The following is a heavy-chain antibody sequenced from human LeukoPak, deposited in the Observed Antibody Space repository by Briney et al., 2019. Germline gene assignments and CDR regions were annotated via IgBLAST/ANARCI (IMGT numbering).Heavy chain of an antibody. J-gene: IGHJ4*02. D-gene: IGHD6-25*01. CDR2: INYRRST. V-gene: IGHV4-59*01. CDR1: GGSISSYY. Sequence: SETLSLTCTVSGGSISSYYWSWIRQPPRKALEWLGYINYRRSTICNPSVKSRVPISVDTSKNQFSLTLSSVPAGEPAVYCCAGGSGYNYYWGQGTLVTVSS. CDR3: AGGSGYNYY.